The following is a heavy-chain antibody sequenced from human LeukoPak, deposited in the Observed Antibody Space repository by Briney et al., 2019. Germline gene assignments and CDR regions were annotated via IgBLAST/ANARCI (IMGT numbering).Heavy chain of an antibody. CDR2: INTDGSGT. V-gene: IGHV3-74*01. D-gene: IGHD1-26*01. J-gene: IGHJ3*02. Sequence: GGSLRLSCAASGFTFSSYWMHWVRQAPGKGLMWVSRINTDGSGTSYADSVKGRFTISRDNAKNTLYLQMNSLRAEDTAVYYCARALLRIVGATPFTDPRIDAFDIWGQGTMVTVSS. CDR1: GFTFSSYW. CDR3: ARALLRIVGATPFTDPRIDAFDI.